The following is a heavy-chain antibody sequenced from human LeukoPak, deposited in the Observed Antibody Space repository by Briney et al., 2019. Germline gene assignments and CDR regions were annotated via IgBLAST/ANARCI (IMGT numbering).Heavy chain of an antibody. D-gene: IGHD2/OR15-2a*01. CDR1: GFTFSSYA. J-gene: IGHJ4*02. CDR3: AKGVASYYGLFDY. CDR2: IGASGGST. V-gene: IGHV3-23*01. Sequence: GGSLRLSCATSGFTFSSYAMSWVRQAPGKGLEWVSGIGASGGSTYYADSVKGRFTISRDNSKNTLYLQMNSLRAEDTAVYYCAKGVASYYGLFDYWGQGSLVTVSS.